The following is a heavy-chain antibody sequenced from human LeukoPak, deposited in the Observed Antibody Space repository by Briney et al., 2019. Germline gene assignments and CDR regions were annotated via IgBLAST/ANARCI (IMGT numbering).Heavy chain of an antibody. V-gene: IGHV3-23*01. D-gene: IGHD1-26*01. Sequence: GGSLRLSCAASGFTFSSYAMSWVRQAPGKGLEWVSAISGSGGSAYYADSVKGRFTISRDNSKNTLYLQMDSLRAEGTAVYYCAKSYSGSPDAFDIWGQGTMVTVSS. CDR1: GFTFSSYA. CDR2: ISGSGGSA. J-gene: IGHJ3*02. CDR3: AKSYSGSPDAFDI.